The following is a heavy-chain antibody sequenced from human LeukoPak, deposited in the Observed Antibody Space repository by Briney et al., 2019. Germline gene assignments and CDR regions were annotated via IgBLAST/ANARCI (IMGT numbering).Heavy chain of an antibody. CDR2: VNPNSGHT. CDR3: AREDYYDSSGWGAFDI. CDR1: GYTFTSYD. J-gene: IGHJ3*02. V-gene: IGHV1-8*01. D-gene: IGHD3-22*01. Sequence: ASVKVSCKASGYTFTSYDINWVRQAPAQGLEWMGWVNPNSGHTGYAQKFQGRVTMTRNTSISTAYMELSSLTSEDTAVYYCAREDYYDSSGWGAFDIWGQGTMVTVSS.